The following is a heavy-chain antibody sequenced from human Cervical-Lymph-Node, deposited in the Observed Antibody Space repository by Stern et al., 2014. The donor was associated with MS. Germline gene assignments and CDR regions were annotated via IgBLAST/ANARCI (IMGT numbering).Heavy chain of an antibody. Sequence: VQLVESGAEVKKPGSSVKVSCKTSGDTFSIYAINWVRQAPGQGLEWLGGIIPILRTANYEQRVQDRVTITADESTSTAYMEVSSLKFDDTAVYYCTRARSSYDSSTQFDYWGPGTLVAVSS. D-gene: IGHD3-22*01. CDR2: IIPILRTA. J-gene: IGHJ4*02. V-gene: IGHV1-69*01. CDR1: GDTFSIYA. CDR3: TRARSSYDSSTQFDY.